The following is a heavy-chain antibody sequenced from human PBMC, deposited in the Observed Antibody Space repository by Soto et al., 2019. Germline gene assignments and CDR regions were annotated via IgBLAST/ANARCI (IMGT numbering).Heavy chain of an antibody. CDR2: ISGTGFTT. Sequence: GSLRLSCAAPGFTFSPYSMNWVRRAPGKGLEWNSYISGTGFTTYYADSVKGRFTISRDNDKNSLYLQMNSLRVEDTAIYYCARASCLECPFDPWGQGILVTVSS. CDR3: ARASCLECPFDP. J-gene: IGHJ5*02. V-gene: IGHV3-48*01. D-gene: IGHD3-3*01. CDR1: GFTFSPYS.